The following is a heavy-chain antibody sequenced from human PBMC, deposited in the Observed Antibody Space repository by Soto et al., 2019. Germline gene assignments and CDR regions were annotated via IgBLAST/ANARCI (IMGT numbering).Heavy chain of an antibody. CDR3: AKDVSSRRWFDP. J-gene: IGHJ5*02. CDR1: GASIRSYH. D-gene: IGHD3-16*01. CDR2: MQHTGNT. V-gene: IGHV4-4*07. Sequence: QVQLQESGPGLVKPSETLSLTCAVSGASIRSYHWSWIRQPAGKGLEWIGRMQHTGNTNYNPSRTSRVTMSVDTSKNQISLKMTSVTAADTAVYFCAKDVSSRRWFDPWGQGILVIVSS.